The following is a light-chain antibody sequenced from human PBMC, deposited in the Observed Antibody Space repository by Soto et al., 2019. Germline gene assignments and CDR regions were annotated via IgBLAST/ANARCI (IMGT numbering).Light chain of an antibody. CDR1: SGDIGGYNY. Sequence: QSALTQPRSVSGSPGQSVVISCTGTSGDIGGYNYVSWYQHHPGKAPKLLIYDVTERPSGVPGRYSGSKSGNTASLTISGLQSEDEADYYCCSHTGSYTFIFGGGTKLTVL. CDR3: CSHTGSYTFI. V-gene: IGLV2-11*01. CDR2: DVT. J-gene: IGLJ2*01.